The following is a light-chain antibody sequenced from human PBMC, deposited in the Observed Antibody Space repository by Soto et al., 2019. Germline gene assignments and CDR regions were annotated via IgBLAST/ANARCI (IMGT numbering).Light chain of an antibody. CDR2: GAS. CDR3: QQYGSSRT. J-gene: IGKJ1*01. CDR1: QSVSSNF. Sequence: IVLTHSPVTLSLSPVERATLSCRASQSVSSNFLAWYQQKPGQAPRLLIHGASNRATGIPDRFSGSGSGTDFTLTISRLETEDFAVYFCQQYGSSRTFGQGTKVDIK. V-gene: IGKV3-20*01.